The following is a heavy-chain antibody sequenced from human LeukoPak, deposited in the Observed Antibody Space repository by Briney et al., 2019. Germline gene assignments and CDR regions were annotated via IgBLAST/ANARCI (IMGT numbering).Heavy chain of an antibody. CDR1: GFTGSSNY. Sequence: GGSLRLSCAASGFTGSSNYMSWVRQAPGKGLEGGSVIYSGGSTYYADSVKGRFTISRDNSKNTLYLQMNSLRAEDTAVYYCARDMTKLGYFDYWGQGTLVTVSS. CDR3: ARDMTKLGYFDY. CDR2: IYSGGST. V-gene: IGHV3-66*02. J-gene: IGHJ4*02. D-gene: IGHD7-27*01.